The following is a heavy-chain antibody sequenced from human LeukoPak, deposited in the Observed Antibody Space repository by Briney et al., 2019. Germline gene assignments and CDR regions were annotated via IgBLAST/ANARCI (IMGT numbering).Heavy chain of an antibody. D-gene: IGHD6-13*01. CDR1: VVSISSYY. CDR2: IYYSGST. CDR3: ARDRAAAYGMDV. J-gene: IGHJ6*02. Sequence: KPSETLSLTCTVSVVSISSYYWSWIRQPPGKRLEWIGYIYYSGSTNYNPSLKSRVTISVDTSKNQFSLKLSSVTAADTAVYYCARDRAAAYGMDVWGQGTTVTVSS. V-gene: IGHV4-59*01.